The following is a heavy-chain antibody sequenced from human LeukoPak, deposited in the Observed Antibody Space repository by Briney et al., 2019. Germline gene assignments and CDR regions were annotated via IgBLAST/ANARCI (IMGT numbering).Heavy chain of an antibody. CDR1: GGSISSYY. J-gene: IGHJ5*02. CDR3: ARAAPYGSGRNWFDP. CDR2: MYHSGGT. Sequence: SETLSLTCTVSGGSISSYYWSWIRQPPRKGLEWIGYMYHSGGTYYNPSLKSRVTISVDRSKNQFSLELRSVTAADTAVYYCARAAPYGSGRNWFDPWGQGTLVTVSS. V-gene: IGHV4-59*12. D-gene: IGHD3-10*01.